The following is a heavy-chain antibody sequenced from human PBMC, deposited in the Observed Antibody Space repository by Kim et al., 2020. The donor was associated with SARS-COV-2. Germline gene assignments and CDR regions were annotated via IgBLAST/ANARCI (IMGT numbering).Heavy chain of an antibody. CDR2: ISYDGSNK. CDR3: AKDLGIAAAGSTDY. V-gene: IGHV3-30*18. Sequence: GGSLRLSCAASGFTFSSYGMHWVRQAPGKGLEWVAVISYDGSNKYYADSVKGRFTISRDNSKNTLYLQMNSLRAEDTAVYYCAKDLGIAAAGSTDYWGQGTLVTVSS. CDR1: GFTFSSYG. J-gene: IGHJ4*02. D-gene: IGHD6-13*01.